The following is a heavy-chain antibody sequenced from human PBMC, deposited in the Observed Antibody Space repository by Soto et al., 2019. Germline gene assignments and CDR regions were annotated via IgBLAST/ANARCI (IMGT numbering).Heavy chain of an antibody. D-gene: IGHD3-9*01. CDR2: ISYDGSNK. CDR1: GFTFSSYG. J-gene: IGHJ4*02. Sequence: PGGSLRLSCAASGFTFSSYGMHWVRQAPGKGLEWVAVISYDGSNKYYADSVKGRFTISRDNSKNTLYLQMNSLRAEDTAVYYCAKETYDILTGYYFDYWGQGTLVTVSS. V-gene: IGHV3-30*18. CDR3: AKETYDILTGYYFDY.